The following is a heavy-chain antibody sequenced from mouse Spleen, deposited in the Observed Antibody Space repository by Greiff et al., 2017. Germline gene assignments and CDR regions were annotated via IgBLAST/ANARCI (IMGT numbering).Heavy chain of an antibody. Sequence: QVQLQQSGPGLVQPSQSLSITCTVSGFSLTSYGVHWVRQSPGKGLEWLGVIWSGGSTDYNAAFISRLSISKDNSKSQVFFKMNSLQANDTAIYYCARNLYYYGSSPYAMDYWGQGTSVTVSS. CDR1: GFSLTSYG. J-gene: IGHJ4*01. D-gene: IGHD1-1*01. CDR3: ARNLYYYGSSPYAMDY. V-gene: IGHV2-2*02. CDR2: IWSGGST.